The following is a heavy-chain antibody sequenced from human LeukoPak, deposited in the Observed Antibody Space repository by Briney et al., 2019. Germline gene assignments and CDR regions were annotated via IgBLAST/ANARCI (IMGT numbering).Heavy chain of an antibody. V-gene: IGHV3-9*01. Sequence: GGSLRVSCAASGFTFDDYAMHWVRQPPGKGLEWVAGISRDSRVTGYADSVKGRFTISRDSGEKFVYLQMNSLRTEDTALYYCAKVIAHLSYAMDVWGQGTTVTVSS. CDR3: AKVIAHLSYAMDV. J-gene: IGHJ6*02. CDR2: ISRDSRVT. D-gene: IGHD2-15*01. CDR1: GFTFDDYA.